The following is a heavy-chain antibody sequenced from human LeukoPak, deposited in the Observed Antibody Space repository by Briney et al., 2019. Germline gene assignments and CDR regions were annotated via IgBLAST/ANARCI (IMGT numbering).Heavy chain of an antibody. V-gene: IGHV3-30*02. CDR2: IRYDGSNK. J-gene: IGHJ4*02. CDR1: GFTFSSYG. CDR3: AKDRYYDILTGYIDY. D-gene: IGHD3-9*01. Sequence: GRSLRLSCAASGFTFSSYGMHWVRHAPGKGLERVAFIRYDGSNKYYADSVKGRFTISRDNSKNTLYLQMNSLRAEDTAVYYCAKDRYYDILTGYIDYWGQGTLVTVSS.